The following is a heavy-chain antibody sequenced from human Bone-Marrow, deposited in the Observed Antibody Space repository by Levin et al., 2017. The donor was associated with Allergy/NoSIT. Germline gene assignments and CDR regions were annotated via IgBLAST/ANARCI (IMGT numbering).Heavy chain of an antibody. CDR1: GFTFSSYG. Sequence: GGSLRLSCAASGFTFSSYGMHWVRQAPGKGLEWVAVISYDGSNKYYADSVKGRFTISRDNSKNTLYLQMNSLRAEDTAVYYCAKSQQLGAFDIWGQGTMVTVSS. CDR2: ISYDGSNK. J-gene: IGHJ3*02. V-gene: IGHV3-30*18. D-gene: IGHD6-13*01. CDR3: AKSQQLGAFDI.